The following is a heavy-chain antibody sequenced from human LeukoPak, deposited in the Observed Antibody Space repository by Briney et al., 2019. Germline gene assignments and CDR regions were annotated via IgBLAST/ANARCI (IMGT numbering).Heavy chain of an antibody. CDR2: IYYSGST. CDR1: GGSISSYY. V-gene: IGHV4-59*12. J-gene: IGHJ4*02. Sequence: SETLSLTCTVSGGSISSYYWSWIRQPPGKGLEWIGYIYYSGSTNYNPSLKSRVTISVDTSKNQFSLKLSSVTAADTAVYYCARVPTPGEFDYWGQGTLVTVSS. CDR3: ARVPTPGEFDY. D-gene: IGHD3-16*01.